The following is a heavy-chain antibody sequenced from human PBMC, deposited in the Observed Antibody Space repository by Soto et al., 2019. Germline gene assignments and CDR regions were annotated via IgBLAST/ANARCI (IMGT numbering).Heavy chain of an antibody. CDR2: IISIFGTA. D-gene: IGHD1-26*01. CDR1: GGTFSSYA. V-gene: IGHV1-69*13. J-gene: IGHJ6*02. Sequence: SVKVSCKASGGTFSSYAISWVRQAPGQGLEWMGGIISIFGTANYAQKFQGRVTITADESTSTAYMELSSLRSEDTAVYYCATPVEGALDYYYGMDVWGQGTTVTVSS. CDR3: ATPVEGALDYYYGMDV.